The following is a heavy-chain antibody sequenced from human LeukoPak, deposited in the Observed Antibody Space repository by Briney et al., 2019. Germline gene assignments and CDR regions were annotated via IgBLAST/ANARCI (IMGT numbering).Heavy chain of an antibody. CDR2: IYTGGNT. CDR1: GFIVSSNY. D-gene: IGHD2-21*02. CDR3: AREPNCGGDCYFYDS. V-gene: IGHV3-53*04. Sequence: PGGSLRLSCAVSGFIVSSNYLSWVRQAPRKGLEWVSVIYTGGNTHYADSVTGRFTISRQNPKNTLYLQMNGLRTEDTAVYYCAREPNCGGDCYFYDSWGQGTLVTVAS. J-gene: IGHJ4*02.